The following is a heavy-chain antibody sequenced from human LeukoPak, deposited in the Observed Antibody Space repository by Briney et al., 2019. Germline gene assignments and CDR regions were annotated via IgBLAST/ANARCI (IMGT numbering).Heavy chain of an antibody. CDR3: TRVNEYSSSWYVPSHY. CDR2: IKSKTDGGTT. V-gene: IGHV3-15*01. CDR1: GFTFSNAW. D-gene: IGHD6-13*01. J-gene: IGHJ4*02. Sequence: GGSLRLSCAASGFTFSNAWMSWVRQVPGKGLEWIGRIKSKTDGGTTDYAAPVKGRFIISRDDSKNTLYLQMNSLKTEDTAVYYCTRVNEYSSSWYVPSHYWGQGTLVTVSS.